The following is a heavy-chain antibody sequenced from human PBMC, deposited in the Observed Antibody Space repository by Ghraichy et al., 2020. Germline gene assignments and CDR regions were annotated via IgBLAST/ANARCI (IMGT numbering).Heavy chain of an antibody. CDR2: VYTSGST. V-gene: IGHV4-4*07. D-gene: IGHD5-12*01. J-gene: IGHJ4*02. Sequence: SQTLSLTCTVSGGSISSYYWSWIRQPAGKGLEWIGRVYTSGSTNYNPSLKSRVTMSVDTSKNQFSLKLSSVTAADTAVYYCASGVATHRIDYWGQGTLVTVSS. CDR1: GGSISSYY. CDR3: ASGVATHRIDY.